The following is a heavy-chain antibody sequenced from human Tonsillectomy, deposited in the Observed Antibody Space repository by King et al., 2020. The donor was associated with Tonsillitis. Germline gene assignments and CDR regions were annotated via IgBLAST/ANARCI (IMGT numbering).Heavy chain of an antibody. CDR3: ARGKYDFWSGYPDYFDY. Sequence: VQLQQWGGGLLKPSETLSLTCAVYGGSFRDFYWSWISQPPGKGLEWLGEISHSGITNYNPSLKSRVTISVDTSKNQFSLKLSSVTAADTAVYYCARGKYDFWSGYPDYFDYWGQGTLVTVSS. J-gene: IGHJ4*02. CDR2: ISHSGIT. V-gene: IGHV4-34*01. CDR1: GGSFRDFY. D-gene: IGHD3-3*01.